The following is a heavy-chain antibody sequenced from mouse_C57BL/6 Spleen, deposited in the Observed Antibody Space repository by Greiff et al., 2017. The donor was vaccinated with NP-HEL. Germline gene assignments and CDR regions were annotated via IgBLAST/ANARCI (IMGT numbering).Heavy chain of an antibody. V-gene: IGHV5-17*01. CDR3: AKVGGRGAMDY. CDR1: GFTFSDYG. CDR2: ISSGSSTI. D-gene: IGHD1-1*02. J-gene: IGHJ4*01. Sequence: VQLKESGGGLVKPGGSLKLSCAASGFTFSDYGMHWVRQAPEKGLEWVAYISSGSSTIYYADTVKGRFTISRDNAKNTLFLQMTSLRSEDTAMYYCAKVGGRGAMDYWGQGTSVTVSS.